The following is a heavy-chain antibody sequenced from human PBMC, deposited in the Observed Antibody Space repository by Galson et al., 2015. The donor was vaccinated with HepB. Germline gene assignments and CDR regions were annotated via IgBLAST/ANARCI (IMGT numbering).Heavy chain of an antibody. J-gene: IGHJ4*02. CDR2: ISWNSGSI. D-gene: IGHD1-26*01. CDR1: GFTFDDYA. Sequence: SLRLSCAASGFTFDDYAMHWVRQAPGKGLEWVSGISWNSGSIGYADSVKGRFTISRDNAKNSLYLQMNSLRAEDTALYYCAKLGKGGSPVDDGFDYWGQGTLVTVSS. CDR3: AKLGKGGSPVDDGFDY. V-gene: IGHV3-9*01.